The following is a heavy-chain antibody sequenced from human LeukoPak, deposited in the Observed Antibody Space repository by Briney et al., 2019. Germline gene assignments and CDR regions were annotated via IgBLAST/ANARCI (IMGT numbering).Heavy chain of an antibody. D-gene: IGHD3-10*01. Sequence: GGSLRLSCAASGFSFGSYAMNWIRQAPGKGLEWVSGISGSGSSTYYADSVKGRFAIFRANSKNTLYLQMDSLRAEDTAVYYCAKRHLWFGELLYPFEYWGQGTLVTVSS. V-gene: IGHV3-23*01. CDR3: AKRHLWFGELLYPFEY. J-gene: IGHJ4*02. CDR1: GFSFGSYA. CDR2: ISGSGSST.